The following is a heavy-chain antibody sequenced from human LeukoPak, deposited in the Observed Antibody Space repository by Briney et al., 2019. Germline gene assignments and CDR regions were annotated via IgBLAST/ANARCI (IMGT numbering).Heavy chain of an antibody. V-gene: IGHV3-74*01. Sequence: GGSLRLSCAASGFTFSSCWMHWVRQAPGKGLVWVSRINSDGSSTSYADSVKGRFTISRDNAKNTLYLQMNSLRAEDTAVYYCARALVVVPAAKAVVSYNWFDPWGQGTLVTVSS. CDR2: INSDGSST. D-gene: IGHD2-2*01. CDR1: GFTFSSCW. CDR3: ARALVVVPAAKAVVSYNWFDP. J-gene: IGHJ5*02.